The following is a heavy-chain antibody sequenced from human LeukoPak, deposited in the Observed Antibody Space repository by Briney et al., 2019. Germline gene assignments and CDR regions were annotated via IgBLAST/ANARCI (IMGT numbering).Heavy chain of an antibody. J-gene: IGHJ5*02. V-gene: IGHV4-30-4*01. CDR2: IYYSGST. D-gene: IGHD2-2*01. CDR1: GGSISSGDYY. Sequence: SETLSLTCTVSGGSISSGDYYWSWISQPPGKGLEWIGYIYYSGSTYYNPSLKSRVTISVDTSKNQFSLKLSSVTAADTAVYYCARVGYCSSTSCQGWFDPWGQGTLVTVSS. CDR3: ARVGYCSSTSCQGWFDP.